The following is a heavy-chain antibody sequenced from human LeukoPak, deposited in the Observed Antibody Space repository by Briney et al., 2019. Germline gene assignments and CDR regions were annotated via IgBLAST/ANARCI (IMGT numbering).Heavy chain of an antibody. D-gene: IGHD4-23*01. CDR3: ARGGLYGGSSAFDF. V-gene: IGHV3-72*01. Sequence: PGRSLRLSCAASGFTFSSYGMHWVRQAPGKGLEWVGRSRNKADSYTTEYAASVKGRFTISRDDSKKSLYLQMNYLKTEDTAVYYCARGGLYGGSSAFDFWGQGTLVTVSS. J-gene: IGHJ4*02. CDR2: SRNKADSYTT. CDR1: GFTFSSYG.